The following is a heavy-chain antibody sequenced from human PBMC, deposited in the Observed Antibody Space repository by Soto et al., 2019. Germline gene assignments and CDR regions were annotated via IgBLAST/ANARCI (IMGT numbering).Heavy chain of an antibody. V-gene: IGHV3-23*01. CDR1: GFTLSSYA. Sequence: GGSLRLSCAASGFTLSSYAMSWVRQAPGKGLEWVSTISGSGGSTYYADSVRGRFTISRDNAKNSMYLQMNSLRADDTALYYSTRDRGRRENYWGQGALVTVSS. J-gene: IGHJ4*02. CDR3: TRDRGRRENY. D-gene: IGHD3-10*01. CDR2: ISGSGGST.